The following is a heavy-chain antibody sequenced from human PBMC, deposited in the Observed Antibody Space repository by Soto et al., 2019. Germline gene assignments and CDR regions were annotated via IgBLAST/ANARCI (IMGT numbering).Heavy chain of an antibody. Sequence: ATYAQKVQGRVTITADKPTSTAYMELSRLRSEDTAVYYCAKRVSGESSDALDSWGQWTMVTVSS. CDR3: AKRVSGESSDALDS. D-gene: IGHD3-10*02. CDR2: A. V-gene: IGHV1-69*06. J-gene: IGHJ3*02.